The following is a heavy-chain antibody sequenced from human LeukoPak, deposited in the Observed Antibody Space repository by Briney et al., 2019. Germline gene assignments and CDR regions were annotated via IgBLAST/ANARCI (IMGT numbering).Heavy chain of an antibody. CDR1: GFTFSAYE. V-gene: IGHV3-21*01. CDR3: ARDLNDSSGYVEGALDY. Sequence: GGSLRLSCAASGFTFSAYEMNWVRQAPGKGLEWVSSISSSSSYIYYADSVKGRFTISRDNAKNSLYLQMNSLRAEDTAVYYCARDLNDSSGYVEGALDYWGQGTLVTVSS. J-gene: IGHJ4*02. CDR2: ISSSSSYI. D-gene: IGHD3-22*01.